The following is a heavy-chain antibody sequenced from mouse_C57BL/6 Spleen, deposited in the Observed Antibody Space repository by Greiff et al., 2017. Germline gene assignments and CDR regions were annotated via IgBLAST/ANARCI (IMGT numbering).Heavy chain of an antibody. CDR2: LYPGDGDT. J-gene: IGHJ4*01. D-gene: IGHD2-4*01. CDR1: GYAFSSYW. CDR3: ARGGGFYYDYVAMDY. Sequence: QVQLQESGAELVKPGASVKISCKASGYAFSSYWMNWVKQRPGKGLEWIGQLYPGDGDTNYNGKFKGKATLTADKSSSTAYMQLSSLTSEDSAVYFCARGGGFYYDYVAMDYWGQGTSVTVSS. V-gene: IGHV1-80*01.